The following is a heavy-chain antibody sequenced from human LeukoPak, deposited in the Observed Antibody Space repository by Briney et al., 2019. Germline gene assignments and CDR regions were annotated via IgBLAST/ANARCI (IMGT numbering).Heavy chain of an antibody. V-gene: IGHV3-48*03. D-gene: IGHD5-12*01. CDR1: GFTFSSYE. CDR2: ISSSGSTI. CDR3: ARDSGYDDAAFDI. Sequence: GGSLRLSCAASGFTFSSYEMNWVRQAPGKGPEWVSYISSSGSTIYYADSVKGRFTISRDNAKNSLYLQMNSLRAEDTAVYYCARDSGYDDAAFDIWGQGTMVTVSS. J-gene: IGHJ3*02.